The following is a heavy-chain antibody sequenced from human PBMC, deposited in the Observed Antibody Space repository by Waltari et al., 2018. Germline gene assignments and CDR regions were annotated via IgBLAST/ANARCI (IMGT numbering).Heavy chain of an antibody. CDR3: ARGGYTTVTTYLDY. Sequence: VQLVESGGGLVQPGGSLRLSCAASGFTFSSYWMSWVRQAPGKGLEWVANIKQDGSEKYYVDSVKGRFTISRDNAKNSLYLQMNSLRAEDTAVYYCARGGYTTVTTYLDYWGQGTLVTVSS. V-gene: IGHV3-7*01. D-gene: IGHD4-4*01. CDR2: IKQDGSEK. CDR1: GFTFSSYW. J-gene: IGHJ4*02.